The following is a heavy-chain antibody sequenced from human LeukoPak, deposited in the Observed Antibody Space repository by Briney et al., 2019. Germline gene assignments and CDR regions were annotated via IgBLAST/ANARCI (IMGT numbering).Heavy chain of an antibody. CDR2: INPSGGST. CDR3: ARDPSGVRFDY. CDR1: GYTFTSYY. J-gene: IGHJ4*02. V-gene: IGHV1-46*01. D-gene: IGHD7-27*01. Sequence: ASVKVSCKASGYTFTSYYMHWARQAPGQGLEWMGIINPSGGSTSYAQKFQGRVTMTRDMSTSTVYMELSSLRSEDTAVYYCARDPSGVRFDYWGQGTLVTVSS.